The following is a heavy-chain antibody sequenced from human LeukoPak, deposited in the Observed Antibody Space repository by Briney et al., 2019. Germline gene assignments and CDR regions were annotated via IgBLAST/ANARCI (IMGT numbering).Heavy chain of an antibody. Sequence: GGSLRLSCAASGFTFSSDAMSWVRQAQGKGLEWVSAISGSGGGTYYADSVKGRFTISRDNSKNTLYLQMNSLGAEDTAVYYCAKDGMATISYYFDYWGQGTLVTVSS. CDR3: AKDGMATISYYFDY. CDR2: ISGSGGGT. CDR1: GFTFSSDA. J-gene: IGHJ4*02. V-gene: IGHV3-23*01. D-gene: IGHD5-24*01.